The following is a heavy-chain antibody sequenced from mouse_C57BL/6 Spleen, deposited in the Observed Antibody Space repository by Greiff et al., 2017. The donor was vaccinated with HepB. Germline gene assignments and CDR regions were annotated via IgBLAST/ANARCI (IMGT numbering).Heavy chain of an antibody. Sequence: EVQLVESGGGLVKPGGSLKLSCAASGFTFSSYAMSWVRQTPEKRLEWVATISDGGSYTYYPDNVKGRFTISRDNAKNNLYLQMSHLKSEDTAMYYCARSYYGSSYLYYYAMDYWGQGTSVTVSS. CDR2: ISDGGSYT. CDR3: ARSYYGSSYLYYYAMDY. CDR1: GFTFSSYA. J-gene: IGHJ4*01. V-gene: IGHV5-4*01. D-gene: IGHD1-1*01.